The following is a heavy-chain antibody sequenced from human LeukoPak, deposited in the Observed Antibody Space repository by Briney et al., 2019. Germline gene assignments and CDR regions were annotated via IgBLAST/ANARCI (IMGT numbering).Heavy chain of an antibody. Sequence: ASVTVSCKASGYTFTSYGISWVRQAPGQGLEWMGWISAYNGNTNYAQKLQGRVTMTTDTSTSTAYMELRSLRSDDTAVYYCARSTYYYGSGSYRTSDYWGQGTLVTVSS. D-gene: IGHD3-10*01. J-gene: IGHJ4*02. CDR3: ARSTYYYGSGSYRTSDY. V-gene: IGHV1-18*01. CDR2: ISAYNGNT. CDR1: GYTFTSYG.